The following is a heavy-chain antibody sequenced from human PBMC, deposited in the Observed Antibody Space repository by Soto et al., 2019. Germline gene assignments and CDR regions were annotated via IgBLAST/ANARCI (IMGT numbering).Heavy chain of an antibody. CDR2: ISSSSSTI. Sequence: GGSLRLSCAASGFTFSSYSMNWVRQAPGKGLEWVSYISSSSSTIYYADSVKGRFTISRDNAKNSLKMKMNSLRDEYTAVYYCSRDYYDSSGYYYYYYYYGMDVWGQGTTVTVS. J-gene: IGHJ6*02. D-gene: IGHD3-22*01. CDR3: SRDYYDSSGYYYYYYYYGMDV. V-gene: IGHV3-48*02. CDR1: GFTFSSYS.